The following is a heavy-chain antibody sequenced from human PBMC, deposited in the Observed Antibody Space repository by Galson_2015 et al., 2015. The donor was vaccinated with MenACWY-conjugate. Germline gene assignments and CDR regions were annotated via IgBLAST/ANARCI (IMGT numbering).Heavy chain of an antibody. V-gene: IGHV3-23*01. Sequence: SLRLSCAASGFKLSNYDISWVRQAPGKGLEWVSGISDSSDNTYYADSVKGRFTTSRDNSKNKVYLQMNSLRAEDTAVYHCATVAKGRRNLGVLLRRRLYAMDVWGQGTTVIVSS. J-gene: IGHJ6*02. CDR2: ISDSSDNT. D-gene: IGHD5-24*01. CDR3: ATVAKGRRNLGVLLRRRLYAMDV. CDR1: GFKLSNYD.